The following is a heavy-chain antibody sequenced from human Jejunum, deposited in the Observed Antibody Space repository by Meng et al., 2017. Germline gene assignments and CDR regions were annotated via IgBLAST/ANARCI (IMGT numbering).Heavy chain of an antibody. Sequence: GESLKISCAASGFTFSSYWMNWVRQAPGKGLEWVANIKEDGSEKYYVDSVKGRFTISRDNAENSLYLQMNSLRAEDTAIYYCARGDDESAYRPEDHWGQGTLVTVS. CDR1: GFTFSSYW. D-gene: IGHD3-3*01. V-gene: IGHV3-7*01. CDR3: ARGDDESAYRPEDH. J-gene: IGHJ4*02. CDR2: IKEDGSEK.